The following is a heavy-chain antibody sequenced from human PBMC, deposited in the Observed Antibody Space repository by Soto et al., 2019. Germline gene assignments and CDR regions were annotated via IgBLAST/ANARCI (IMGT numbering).Heavy chain of an antibody. CDR3: AKEGCSGSSCYFRWYFDL. D-gene: IGHD2-15*01. Sequence: EVQLLESGGGLVQPGGSLRLSCAASGFTFSSYAMSWVRQAPGKGLEWVSAISGSGGSAYYADSVKGRFTISRDNSKHTLYLQTNSRRAEDAAVYYCAKEGCSGSSCYFRWYFDLWGRGTLVTVSS. V-gene: IGHV3-23*01. CDR1: GFTFSSYA. J-gene: IGHJ2*01. CDR2: ISGSGGSA.